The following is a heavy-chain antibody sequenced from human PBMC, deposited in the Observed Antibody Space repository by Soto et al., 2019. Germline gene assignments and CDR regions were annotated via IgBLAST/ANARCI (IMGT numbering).Heavy chain of an antibody. V-gene: IGHV4-39*01. Sequence: SETLPLTCTVSGGSISSSSYYWGWIRQPPGKGLEWIGSIYYSGSTYYNPSLKSRVTISVDTSKNQFSLKLSSVTAADTAVYYCASVPIRGYFDYWGQGTLVTVSS. CDR3: ASVPIRGYFDY. J-gene: IGHJ4*02. CDR2: IYYSGST. D-gene: IGHD3-10*01. CDR1: GGSISSSSYY.